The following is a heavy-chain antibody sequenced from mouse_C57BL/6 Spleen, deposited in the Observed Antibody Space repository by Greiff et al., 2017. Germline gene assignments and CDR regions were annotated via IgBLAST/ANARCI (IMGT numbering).Heavy chain of an antibody. CDR1: GYTFTSYW. Sequence: QVQLQQPGAELVKPGASVKLSCKASGYTFTSYWMHWVKQRPGQGLEWIGMIHPNSGSTNYNEKFKSKATLTVDKSSSTAYMQLSSLTSEDSAVYYCARALYYYGCYYFDYWGQGTTLTVSS. CDR2: IHPNSGST. CDR3: ARALYYYGCYYFDY. V-gene: IGHV1-64*01. J-gene: IGHJ2*01. D-gene: IGHD1-1*01.